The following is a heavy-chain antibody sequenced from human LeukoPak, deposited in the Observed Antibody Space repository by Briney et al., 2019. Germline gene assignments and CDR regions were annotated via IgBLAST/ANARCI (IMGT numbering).Heavy chain of an antibody. CDR2: INPSGGST. D-gene: IGHD6-19*01. V-gene: IGHV1-46*01. CDR1: GYTFTSYY. J-gene: IGHJ5*02. Sequence: ASVKVSCKASGYTFTSYYMHWVRQAPGQGLEWMGIINPSGGSTSYAQKFQGRVTMTRETSTSTVYMELSSLGSEDTAVYYCARGSYTVAVALTYNWFDPWGQGTLVTVSS. CDR3: ARGSYTVAVALTYNWFDP.